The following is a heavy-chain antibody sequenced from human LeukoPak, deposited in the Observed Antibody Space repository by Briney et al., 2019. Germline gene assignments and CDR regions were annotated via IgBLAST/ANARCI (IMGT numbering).Heavy chain of an antibody. D-gene: IGHD6-6*01. CDR2: MYYGGSS. CDR1: GGSISSSNYY. Sequence: SETLSLTCTVSGGSISSSNYYWGWIRQPPGKGLEWIGTMYYGGSSYYNPSLKSRVTISVDTSKNQFSLKLSSVTAADTAVYYCATSSSSGFIYFDYWSQGTLVTVSS. J-gene: IGHJ4*02. V-gene: IGHV4-39*07. CDR3: ATSSSSGFIYFDY.